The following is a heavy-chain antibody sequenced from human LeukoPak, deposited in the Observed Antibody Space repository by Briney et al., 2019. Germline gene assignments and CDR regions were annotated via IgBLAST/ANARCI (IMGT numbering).Heavy chain of an antibody. CDR1: GFTFSSYS. V-gene: IGHV3-21*01. Sequence: GGSLRLSCAASGFTFSSYSMNWVRQAPGKGLEWVSSISSSSSYIYYADSVKGRFTISRDNAKNSLYLQMNSLRAEDTAVYYCARVDYGDYQYFQQWGQGTLVTVSS. D-gene: IGHD4-17*01. CDR2: ISSSSSYI. CDR3: ARVDYGDYQYFQQ. J-gene: IGHJ1*01.